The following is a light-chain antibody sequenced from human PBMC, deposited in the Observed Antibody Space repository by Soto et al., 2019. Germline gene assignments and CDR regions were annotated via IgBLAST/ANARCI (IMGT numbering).Light chain of an antibody. V-gene: IGKV1-39*01. J-gene: IGKJ5*01. CDR2: GAS. Sequence: DIQVTQSPSSLSASVGDRVTITCRASQSISSYLNWYQHKPGKAPKLLIYGASSLQSGVPSRFSGSGSGTDFTLTISSLRPEDFATYYCQQSYSSVSVTFGQGTRLEI. CDR3: QQSYSSVSVT. CDR1: QSISSY.